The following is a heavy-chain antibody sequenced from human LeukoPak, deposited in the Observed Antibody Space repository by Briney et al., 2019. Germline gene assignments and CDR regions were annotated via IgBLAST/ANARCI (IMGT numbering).Heavy chain of an antibody. V-gene: IGHV3-21*01. J-gene: IGHJ3*02. CDR1: GFTFSSYS. D-gene: IGHD1-26*01. Sequence: PGGSLRLSCAASGFTFSSYSMNWVRQAPGKGLEWVSSISSSSSYIYYADSVKGRFTISRDNAKNSLYLQMNSLRAEDTAVYYCARTIVGAEGHAFDIGGQGTMVTVSS. CDR2: ISSSSSYI. CDR3: ARTIVGAEGHAFDI.